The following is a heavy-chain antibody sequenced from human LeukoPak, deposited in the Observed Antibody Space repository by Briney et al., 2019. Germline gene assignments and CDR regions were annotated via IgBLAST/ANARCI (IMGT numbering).Heavy chain of an antibody. CDR2: IYSGGSK. CDR3: ARVGSTYYYDSGPTFFDY. CDR1: GFIVSSNY. D-gene: IGHD3-22*01. Sequence: GGSLTLSCAASGFIVSSNYMSWVRQAPGKGLEWVSVIYSGGSKYYADSVKGRFTISRDNSKNTLYLQMNSLRAEDTAVYYCARVGSTYYYDSGPTFFDYWGQGTLVTVSS. J-gene: IGHJ4*02. V-gene: IGHV3-53*01.